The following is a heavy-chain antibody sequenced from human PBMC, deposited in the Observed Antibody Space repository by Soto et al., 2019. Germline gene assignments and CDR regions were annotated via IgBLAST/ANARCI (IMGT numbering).Heavy chain of an antibody. CDR3: ARDYGIGGISVIGYYFDY. Sequence: QPGGSLRLSCAASGFTFSSYAMHWVRQAPGKGLEWVAVISYDGSNKYYADSVKGRFTISRDNSKNTLYLQMNSLRAEDTAVYYCARDYGIGGISVIGYYFDYWGQGALVTVSS. V-gene: IGHV3-30-3*01. CDR2: ISYDGSNK. D-gene: IGHD3-3*02. J-gene: IGHJ4*02. CDR1: GFTFSSYA.